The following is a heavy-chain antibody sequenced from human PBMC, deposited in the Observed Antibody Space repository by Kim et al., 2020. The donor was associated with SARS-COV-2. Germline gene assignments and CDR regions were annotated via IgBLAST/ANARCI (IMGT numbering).Heavy chain of an antibody. CDR1: GFTFSSYD. D-gene: IGHD2-15*01. J-gene: IGHJ4*02. V-gene: IGHV3-13*01. CDR3: ARGYCSGGSCSYYYFDY. Sequence: GGSLRLSCAASGFTFSSYDMHWVRQATGKGLEWVSAIGTAGDTYYPGSVKGRFTISRENAKNSLYLQMNSLRAGDTAVYYCARGYCSGGSCSYYYFDYWGQGTLGTVSS. CDR2: IGTAGDT.